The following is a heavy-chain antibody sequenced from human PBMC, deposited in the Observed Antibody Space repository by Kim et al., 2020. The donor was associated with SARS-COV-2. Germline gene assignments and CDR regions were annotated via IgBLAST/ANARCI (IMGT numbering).Heavy chain of an antibody. Sequence: GGSLRLSCAASGFTFSSYSMNWVRQAPGKGLEWVSSISSSSSTIYYADSVKGRFTISRDNAKNTLYLQMNSLRAEDTAVYYCARDPRCRIVVVVAAQGMDVWGQRATGTVSS. CDR1: GFTFSSYS. D-gene: IGHD2-15*01. J-gene: IGHJ6*02. CDR2: ISSSSSTI. CDR3: ARDPRCRIVVVVAAQGMDV. V-gene: IGHV3-48*01.